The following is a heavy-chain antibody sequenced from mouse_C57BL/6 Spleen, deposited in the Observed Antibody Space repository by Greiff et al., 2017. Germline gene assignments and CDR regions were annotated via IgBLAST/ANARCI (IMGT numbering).Heavy chain of an antibody. D-gene: IGHD4-1*01. CDR1: GYTFTSYW. J-gene: IGHJ1*03. V-gene: IGHV1-64*01. CDR2: IHPNSGST. CDR3: ARDWDVGGYWYFDV. Sequence: VQLQQPGAELVKPGASVKLSCKASGYTFTSYWMHWVKQRPGQGLEWIGMIHPNSGSTNYNEKFKSKATLTVDKSSSTAYMQLSSLTSEDSAVYYCARDWDVGGYWYFDVWGTGTTVTVSS.